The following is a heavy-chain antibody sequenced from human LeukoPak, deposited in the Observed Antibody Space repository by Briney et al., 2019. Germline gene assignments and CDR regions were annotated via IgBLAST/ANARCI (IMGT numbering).Heavy chain of an antibody. CDR1: GFTFNTYA. J-gene: IGHJ4*02. D-gene: IGHD6-19*01. V-gene: IGHV3-23*01. CDR3: AKTTVGYSSGRYPGWPADC. CDR2: ICGSGGCT. Sequence: QPGESLRLSCAASGFTFNTYAIYWVRQAPGKGLEWVSGICGSGGCTYYADSVKGRFTISRDNSKNTVYLQMNSLTADDTAIYYCAKTTVGYSSGRYPGWPADCWGQGTLVTVSS.